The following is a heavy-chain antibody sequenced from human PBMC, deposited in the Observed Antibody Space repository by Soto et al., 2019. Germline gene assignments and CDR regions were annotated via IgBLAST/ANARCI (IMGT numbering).Heavy chain of an antibody. CDR3: AKVDVSTAGSFDY. J-gene: IGHJ4*02. Sequence: GESLKISCVASGFTFSRHGLSWVRQAPGKGLEWVSTINPSGDSTFYADSVKGRFTISRDNSKNTVYLQMNSLSVGDTAVYLCAKVDVSTAGSFDYWGQGARVTVSS. CDR1: GFTFSRHG. D-gene: IGHD6-13*01. CDR2: INPSGDST. V-gene: IGHV3-23*01.